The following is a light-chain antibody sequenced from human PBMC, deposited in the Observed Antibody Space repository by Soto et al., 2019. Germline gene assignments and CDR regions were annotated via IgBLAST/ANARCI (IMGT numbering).Light chain of an antibody. Sequence: IQMTQSPSSLSASVGDRVTITCRASQRIDNYLNWYHQKPGKAPKLLIYAASNLQSGVPSRFSGSGSGTDFTLTISNLQPEDFAIYYCQQRNIWPPVTFGQGTRLEIK. J-gene: IGKJ5*01. CDR2: AAS. CDR1: QRIDNY. V-gene: IGKV1-39*01. CDR3: QQRNIWPPVT.